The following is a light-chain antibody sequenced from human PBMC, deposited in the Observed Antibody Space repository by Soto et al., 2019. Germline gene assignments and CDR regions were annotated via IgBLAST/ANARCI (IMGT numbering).Light chain of an antibody. CDR1: QSVSSY. V-gene: IGKV3-11*01. CDR2: DAS. Sequence: EIVLTQSPATLSLSPGERASLSCRASQSVSSYLAWYQQKPGQAPRLLIYDASSRATGIPARFSGSGSGTDFILTISSLEPEDFAVYYCQQRSNWPSFTFGPGTKVDIK. CDR3: QQRSNWPSFT. J-gene: IGKJ3*01.